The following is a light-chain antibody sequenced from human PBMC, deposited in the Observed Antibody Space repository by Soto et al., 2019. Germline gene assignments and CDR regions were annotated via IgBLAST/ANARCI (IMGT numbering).Light chain of an antibody. CDR1: QSVSTLN. V-gene: IGKV3-20*01. Sequence: DIVLTQSPGTLSLSPGERATLSCRASQSVSTLNITWYHQRPGQPPRLLIYSAHTRAAGTPDRFSASGSGTDFTLTISRLEPEDYGVYYCLHSRNSVSTFGPGSRVDIK. J-gene: IGKJ3*01. CDR3: LHSRNSVST. CDR2: SAH.